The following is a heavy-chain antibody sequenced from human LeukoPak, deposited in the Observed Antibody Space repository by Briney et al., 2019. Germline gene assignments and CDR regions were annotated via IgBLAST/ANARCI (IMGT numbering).Heavy chain of an antibody. V-gene: IGHV1-46*01. Sequence: ASVKVSCKASGYTFTSYYMHWVRQAPGQGLEWTGIINPSGGSTSYAQKFQGRVTMTRDTSTSTFYMELSSLRSEDTAVYYCARVRNPETNYYDSSGNNYYFDYWGQGTLVTVSS. D-gene: IGHD3-22*01. CDR1: GYTFTSYY. CDR2: INPSGGST. J-gene: IGHJ4*02. CDR3: ARVRNPETNYYDSSGNNYYFDY.